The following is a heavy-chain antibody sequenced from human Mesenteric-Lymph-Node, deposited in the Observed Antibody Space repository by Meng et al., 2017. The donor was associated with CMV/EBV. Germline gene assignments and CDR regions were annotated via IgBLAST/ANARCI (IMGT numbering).Heavy chain of an antibody. J-gene: IGHJ4*02. CDR1: GFNFNNYA. CDR3: ARGGVVVAIKGPEY. V-gene: IGHV3-30*17. D-gene: IGHD2-15*01. Sequence: GESLKISCAASGFNFNNYAMHWVRQAPGKGPEWVAFISYDGNTKKYADSLDGRVTVSRDNSKNTLDLQMNGLRVEDTAVYYCARGGVVVAIKGPEYWGQGTLVTVSS. CDR2: ISYDGNTK.